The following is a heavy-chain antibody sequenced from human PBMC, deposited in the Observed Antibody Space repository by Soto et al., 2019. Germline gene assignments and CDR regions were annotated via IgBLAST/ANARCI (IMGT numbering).Heavy chain of an antibody. Sequence: SETLSLTCIVSGESISSSSYYWGWIRQPPGKGLEWIGSIYYSGRTYYNPSFKSRVTISIDTSKNKFSLKLSSVTATDTAVYYCARQRTTVVTQAYFEHWGQGVLVTVAS. D-gene: IGHD2-21*02. J-gene: IGHJ4*02. V-gene: IGHV4-39*01. CDR1: GESISSSSYY. CDR2: IYYSGRT. CDR3: ARQRTTVVTQAYFEH.